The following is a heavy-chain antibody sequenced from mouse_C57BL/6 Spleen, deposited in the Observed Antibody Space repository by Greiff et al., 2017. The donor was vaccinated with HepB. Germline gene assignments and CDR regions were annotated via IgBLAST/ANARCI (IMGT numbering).Heavy chain of an antibody. CDR3: AKIYYDYPYYYAMDY. CDR1: GYTFTDYY. CDR2: INPNNGGT. J-gene: IGHJ4*01. D-gene: IGHD2-4*01. Sequence: EVQLQQSGPELVKPGASVKISCKASGYTFTDYYMNWVKQSHGKSLEWIGDINPNNGGTSYNQKFKGKATLTVDKSSSTAYMELRSLTSEDSAVYYCAKIYYDYPYYYAMDYWGQGTSVTVSS. V-gene: IGHV1-26*01.